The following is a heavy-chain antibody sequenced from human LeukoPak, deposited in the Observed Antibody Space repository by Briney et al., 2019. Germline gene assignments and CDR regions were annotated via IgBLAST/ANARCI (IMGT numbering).Heavy chain of an antibody. V-gene: IGHV5-10-1*01. Sequence: GESLRISCKGSGYSFTTYWISWVRQLPGKGLEWMGRIDPSDSYTNYSPSFQGHVTISADKSFSTAYLQWTSLKASDTAMYYCARHAKAYGSSCDYWGQGTLVTVSS. D-gene: IGHD6-13*01. CDR2: IDPSDSYT. CDR1: GYSFTTYW. CDR3: ARHAKAYGSSCDY. J-gene: IGHJ4*02.